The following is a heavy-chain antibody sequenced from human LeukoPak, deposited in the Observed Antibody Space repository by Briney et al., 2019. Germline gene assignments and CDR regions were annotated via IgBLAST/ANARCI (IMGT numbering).Heavy chain of an antibody. CDR1: GGSITRYF. CDR3: ARERMATVGIDY. Sequence: SETLSLTCTVPGGSITRYFWSWIRQPAGKGLEWIGRIYTAGSTSYNPSLKSRLTMSVDTSKNQFSLKLSSVTAADTAVYYCARERMATVGIDYWGQGTLVTVSS. J-gene: IGHJ4*02. CDR2: IYTAGST. V-gene: IGHV4-4*07. D-gene: IGHD1-1*01.